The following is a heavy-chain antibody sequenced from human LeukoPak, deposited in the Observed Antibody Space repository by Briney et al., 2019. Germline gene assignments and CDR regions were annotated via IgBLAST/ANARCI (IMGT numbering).Heavy chain of an antibody. J-gene: IGHJ5*02. V-gene: IGHV4-39*07. CDR2: IYYSGST. CDR1: GGSISSSSYY. D-gene: IGHD6-13*01. Sequence: SETLSLTCTVSGGSISSSSYYWGWIRQPPGKGLEWIGSIYYSGSTYYNPSLKSRVTISVDTSKNQFSLKLSSVTAADTAVYYCARASSSLRSYSWFDPWGQGTLVTVSS. CDR3: ARASSSLRSYSWFDP.